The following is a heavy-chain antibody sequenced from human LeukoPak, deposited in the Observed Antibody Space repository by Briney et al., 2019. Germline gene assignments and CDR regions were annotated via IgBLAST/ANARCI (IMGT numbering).Heavy chain of an antibody. Sequence: SETLSLTCTVSGDSISSYYWSWIRQPAGKGLEWIGRIHTSGSTNYNPSLKSRVTMSGDTSKNQFSLKLSSVTAADTAVYYCARDTYYYDSSGYNYFDYWGQGTLVTVSS. CDR1: GDSISSYY. CDR3: ARDTYYYDSSGYNYFDY. D-gene: IGHD3-22*01. J-gene: IGHJ4*02. V-gene: IGHV4-4*07. CDR2: IHTSGST.